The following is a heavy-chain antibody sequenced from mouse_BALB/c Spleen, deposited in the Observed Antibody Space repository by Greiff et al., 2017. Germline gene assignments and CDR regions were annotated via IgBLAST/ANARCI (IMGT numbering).Heavy chain of an antibody. J-gene: IGHJ3*01. CDR2: ISNGGGST. D-gene: IGHD2-14*01. CDR1: GFTFSSYT. Sequence: EVKVVESGGGLVQPGGSLKLSCAASGFTFSSYTMSWVRQTPEKRLEWVAYISNGGGSTYYPDTVKGRFTISRDNAKNTLYLQMSSLKSEDTAMYYCARAYYRYDGFAYWGQGTLVTVSA. V-gene: IGHV5-12-2*01. CDR3: ARAYYRYDGFAY.